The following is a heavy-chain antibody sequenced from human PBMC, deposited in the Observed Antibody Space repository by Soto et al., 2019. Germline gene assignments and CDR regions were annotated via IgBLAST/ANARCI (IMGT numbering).Heavy chain of an antibody. CDR3: ARVVPGAEAWFGP. Sequence: ASVKVSCKTSGYTFSNCGITCVRQAPGQPLGWLGWISLYSDGTNYAQKFQGRVSMTTDTSTTTAYMELRSLRSDDTAVYYCARVVPGAEAWFGPWGQGTLVTVSS. CDR1: GYTFSNCG. D-gene: IGHD2-2*01. J-gene: IGHJ5*02. CDR2: ISLYSDGT. V-gene: IGHV1-18*01.